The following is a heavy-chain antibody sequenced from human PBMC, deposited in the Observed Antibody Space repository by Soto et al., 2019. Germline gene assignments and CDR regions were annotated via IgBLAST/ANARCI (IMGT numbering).Heavy chain of an antibody. Sequence: SETLSLTCTVSGGSIANNNYFWGWVRQPPGKGLEWIGSAAYSGGTYKNPSLKSRVTVSVDTSKNQFSLKLTSVTAADTAVYYCAKVVAGATSHSDFDSWGQGTPVTVSS. D-gene: IGHD2-15*01. CDR3: AKVVAGATSHSDFDS. V-gene: IGHV4-39*01. CDR1: GGSIANNNYF. J-gene: IGHJ4*02. CDR2: AAYSGGT.